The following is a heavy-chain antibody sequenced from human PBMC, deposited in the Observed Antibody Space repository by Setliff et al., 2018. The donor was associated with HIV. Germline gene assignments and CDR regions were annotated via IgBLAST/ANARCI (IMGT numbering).Heavy chain of an antibody. CDR2: IYHRGST. CDR1: GGSISSGDYS. V-gene: IGHV4-30-2*01. Sequence: SETLSLTCTVSGGSISSGDYSWNWMRQTPGKGLEWIGYIYHRGSTYYNPSLKSRVTISVDRSKNQFTLKLSSVTAADTAVYYCARAPLEYSGYDYLRYFDYWGQGTLVTVSS. D-gene: IGHD5-12*01. CDR3: ARAPLEYSGYDYLRYFDY. J-gene: IGHJ4*02.